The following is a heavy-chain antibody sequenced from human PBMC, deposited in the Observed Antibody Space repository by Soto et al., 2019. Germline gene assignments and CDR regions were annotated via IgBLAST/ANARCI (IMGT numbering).Heavy chain of an antibody. J-gene: IGHJ3*02. D-gene: IGHD3-22*01. V-gene: IGHV4-31*03. CDR1: VGSISSGGYY. CDR2: IYYSWST. Sequence: SETLSLTCTVSVGSISSGGYYCSWIRQHPGKGLEWIGYIYYSWSTYYNPSLKSRVTISVDTSKNQFSLKLSSVTATDTAVYYSARAGYDSSGYFRDAFDIWGQGTLVTVSS. CDR3: ARAGYDSSGYFRDAFDI.